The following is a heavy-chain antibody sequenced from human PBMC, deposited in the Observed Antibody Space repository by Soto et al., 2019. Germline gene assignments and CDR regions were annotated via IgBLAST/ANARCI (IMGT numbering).Heavy chain of an antibody. Sequence: EVQLLESGGGLVQPGGSLRLSCTASGFTFSSYAMSWVRQAPGKGLQWVSAVSGSGTNTYYADSVKGRFTISRDNSNNTLYLQMNSLRAGDTAVYYCATNPRTIQLWRHSWGQGTTVTVSS. D-gene: IGHD5-18*01. CDR1: GFTFSSYA. CDR2: VSGSGTNT. CDR3: ATNPRTIQLWRHS. J-gene: IGHJ6*02. V-gene: IGHV3-23*01.